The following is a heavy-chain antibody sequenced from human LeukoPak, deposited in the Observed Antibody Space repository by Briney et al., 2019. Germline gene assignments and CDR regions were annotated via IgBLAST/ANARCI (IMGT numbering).Heavy chain of an antibody. CDR1: GFTFSSYA. D-gene: IGHD3-3*01. CDR2: ISGSGGST. V-gene: IGHV3-23*01. Sequence: GGSLRLSCAASGFTFSSYAMSWVRQAPGKGLEWVSAISGSGGSTYYADSVKGRFTISRDNSTNTLYLQMNSLRAEDTAVYYCAKGTHYYDFWSGYYFDYWGQGTLVTVSS. J-gene: IGHJ4*02. CDR3: AKGTHYYDFWSGYYFDY.